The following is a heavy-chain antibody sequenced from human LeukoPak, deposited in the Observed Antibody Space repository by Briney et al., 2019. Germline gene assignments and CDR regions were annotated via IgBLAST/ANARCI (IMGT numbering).Heavy chain of an antibody. V-gene: IGHV3-23*01. J-gene: IGHJ4*02. D-gene: IGHD6-13*01. Sequence: GGSLRLSCAASGLTFSDYSMTWVRQAPGKGLFWVSGISAGGGSTYYADFVKGRFTISRDNSRNTLYLQMNSLRAEDTAVYYCAKDAAGPEYWGQGTLVTVSS. CDR2: ISAGGGST. CDR1: GLTFSDYS. CDR3: AKDAAGPEY.